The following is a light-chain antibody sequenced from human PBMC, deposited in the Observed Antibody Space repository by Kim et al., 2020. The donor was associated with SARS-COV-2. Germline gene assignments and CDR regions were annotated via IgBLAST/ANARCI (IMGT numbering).Light chain of an antibody. CDR3: QQSFSSPYT. V-gene: IGKV4-1*01. CDR2: WAS. J-gene: IGKJ2*01. CDR1: QSVLYSSNNKNF. Sequence: DIVMTQSPDSLAVSLGERATINCKSSQSVLYSSNNKNFLAWYQQKPGQPPKLLIYWASTRESGVPDRFSGSGSATDFTLTISSLQAEDVAVYYCQQSFSSPYTFGQGTKLEI.